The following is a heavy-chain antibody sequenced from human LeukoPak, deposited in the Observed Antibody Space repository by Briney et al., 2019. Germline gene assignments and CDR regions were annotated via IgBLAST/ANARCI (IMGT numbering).Heavy chain of an antibody. V-gene: IGHV4-39*02. CDR1: GGSISSSSYY. CDR2: IYYSGST. Sequence: KPSETLSLTCTVSGGSISSSSYYWGWIRQPPGKGLEWIGSIYYSGSTYYKPSLKSRVTISVDTSKNQFSLKLSSVTAADTAVYYCARDRGYSSSSVDYWGQGTLVTVSS. CDR3: ARDRGYSSSSVDY. J-gene: IGHJ4*02. D-gene: IGHD6-6*01.